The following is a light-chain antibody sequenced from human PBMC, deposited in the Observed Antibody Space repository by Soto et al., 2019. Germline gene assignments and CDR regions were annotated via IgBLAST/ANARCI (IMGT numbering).Light chain of an antibody. Sequence: DIVMTQSPDSLAVSLGERATINCKSSQNVLYSSNNENYLAWYQQKPGQPPNLLIYWASTRESGVPDRFSGSGSGTDFTLTISSLQAEDVAVYYCQQYYVTPVTFGQGTRLEIK. J-gene: IGKJ5*01. CDR1: QNVLYSSNNENY. V-gene: IGKV4-1*01. CDR3: QQYYVTPVT. CDR2: WAS.